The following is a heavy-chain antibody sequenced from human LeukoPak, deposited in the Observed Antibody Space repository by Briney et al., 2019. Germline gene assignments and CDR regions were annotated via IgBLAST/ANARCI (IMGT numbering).Heavy chain of an antibody. CDR2: LYNPGSTDNT. CDR1: GDSITNNNYH. V-gene: IGHV4-39*07. CDR3: ARDFGAGSYRYGMDV. D-gene: IGHD3-10*01. Sequence: SETLSLTCTVSGDSITNNNYHWGWIRQPPGKGLEWIGRLYNPGSTDNTDSNPSLQSRVTISADTSMNQFSLRLTSVTAADTAVYYCARDFGAGSYRYGMDVWGQGTTVTVSS. J-gene: IGHJ6*02.